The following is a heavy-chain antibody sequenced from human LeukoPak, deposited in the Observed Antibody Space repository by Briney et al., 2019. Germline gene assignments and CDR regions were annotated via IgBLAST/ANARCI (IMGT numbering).Heavy chain of an antibody. CDR3: ARFYGGYVGYYFDY. V-gene: IGHV5-51*01. CDR1: GYTFDTYW. Sequence: GESLKISCQTSGYTFDTYWIAWVRQMPGKGLEWMGIIYPSASYINYSPSFEGQVNISADMSTSIAYLQWSSLKASDTAIYYCARFYGGYVGYYFDYWGQGTLVTVSS. CDR2: IYPSASYI. J-gene: IGHJ4*02. D-gene: IGHD5-12*01.